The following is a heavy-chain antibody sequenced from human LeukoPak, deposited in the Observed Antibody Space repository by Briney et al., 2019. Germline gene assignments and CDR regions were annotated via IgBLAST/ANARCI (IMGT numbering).Heavy chain of an antibody. CDR3: ARDGSDGIAVAGDFDY. Sequence: KSSETLSLTCIVSGYSISSGYYWGWIRQPPGKVLGWVGSIYHSGSTYYNPSLKSRVTISVDTSKNHFSLKLSSVTAADTAVYYCARDGSDGIAVAGDFDYWGQGTLVTVSS. V-gene: IGHV4-38-2*02. CDR1: GYSISSGYY. J-gene: IGHJ4*02. D-gene: IGHD6-19*01. CDR2: IYHSGST.